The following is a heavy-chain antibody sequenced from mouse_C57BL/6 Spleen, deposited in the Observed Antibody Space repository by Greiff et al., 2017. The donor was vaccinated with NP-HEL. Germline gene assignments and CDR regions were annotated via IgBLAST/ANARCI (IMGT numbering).Heavy chain of an antibody. CDR3: ARDYVYDFDY. V-gene: IGHV1-82*01. D-gene: IGHD2-4*01. CDR1: GYAFSSSW. CDR2: IYPGDGDT. J-gene: IGHJ2*01. Sequence: VQLQQSGPELVKPGASVKISCKASGYAFSSSWMNWVKQRPGKGLEWIGRIYPGDGDTNYNGKFKGKATLTADKSSSTAYMQLSSLTSEDSAVYFCARDYVYDFDYWGQGTTLTVSS.